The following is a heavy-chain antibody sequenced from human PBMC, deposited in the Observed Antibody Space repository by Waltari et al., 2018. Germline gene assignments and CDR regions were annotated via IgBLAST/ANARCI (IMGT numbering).Heavy chain of an antibody. D-gene: IGHD3-10*01. Sequence: EVQLVESGGGLVQPGWSLRLSCAASGFTVRSNFMRWVRQAPGKGLEWVSVIYIGGSGYYADSVKGRFTISRDNSKNTVYLQMNSLRAEDTAVYYCARDTSGTKGAFDYWGQGTLVTVSS. CDR1: GFTVRSNF. CDR3: ARDTSGTKGAFDY. CDR2: IYIGGSG. J-gene: IGHJ4*02. V-gene: IGHV3-66*01.